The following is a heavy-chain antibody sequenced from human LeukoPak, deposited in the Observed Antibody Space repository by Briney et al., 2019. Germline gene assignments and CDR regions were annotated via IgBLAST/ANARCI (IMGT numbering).Heavy chain of an antibody. J-gene: IGHJ4*02. D-gene: IGHD6-19*01. CDR1: GGSFSDYS. V-gene: IGHV4-34*01. CDR3: AGSGLRGSGLYN. Sequence: SETLSLTCTVYGGSFSDYSWSWIRQPPVKGLEWIGEINHSGSTNYNPSLKSRVTISVDTSKNQLSLKLSSVTAADTAVYYCAGSGLRGSGLYNWGQGTLVTVSS. CDR2: INHSGST.